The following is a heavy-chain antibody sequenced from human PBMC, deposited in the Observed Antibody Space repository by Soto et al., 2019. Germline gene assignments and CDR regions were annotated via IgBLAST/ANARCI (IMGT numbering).Heavy chain of an antibody. CDR2: ISWNSGSI. CDR3: AKGKPDLDY. Sequence: EVQLVESGGGSVQPGRSLRLSCAASGFTFDDYAMHWVRQAPGKGLEWVSGISWNSGSIGYADSVKGRFTISRDNAKNSLYLQMNSLRAEDTALYYCAKGKPDLDYWGQGTLVTVSS. J-gene: IGHJ4*02. V-gene: IGHV3-9*01. CDR1: GFTFDDYA.